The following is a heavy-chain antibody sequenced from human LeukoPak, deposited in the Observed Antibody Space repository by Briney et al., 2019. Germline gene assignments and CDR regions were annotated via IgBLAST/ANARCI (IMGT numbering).Heavy chain of an antibody. CDR3: AREVTDCGYEHDHTVRSNWYFDL. D-gene: IGHD5-12*01. J-gene: IGHJ2*01. V-gene: IGHV4-34*01. CDR2: INHSGST. CDR1: GGSFSGYY. Sequence: SETLSLTCAVYGGSFSGYYWSWIRQPPGKGLEWIGEINHSGSTNYNPSLKSRVTISVDTSKNQFSLKLSSVTAADTAVYYCAREVTDCGYEHDHTVRSNWYFDLWGRGTLVTVSS.